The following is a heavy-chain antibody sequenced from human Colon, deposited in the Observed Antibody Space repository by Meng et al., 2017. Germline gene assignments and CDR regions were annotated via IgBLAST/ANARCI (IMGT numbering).Heavy chain of an antibody. V-gene: IGHV4-39*07. CDR1: GCSTTIVRFY. J-gene: IGHJ4*02. CDR2: IFYSGNP. Sequence: SGSSLCKHSETLSLPCTVTGCSTTIVRFYWGWLRQPPAKGLDWIGNIFYSGNPYYNPSLKSRVTISLDTPKNQFSLRLSSVTAADTAVYYCARVDGYGSGNYYSRLAYWGQGTLVTVSS. D-gene: IGHD3-10*01. CDR3: ARVDGYGSGNYYSRLAY.